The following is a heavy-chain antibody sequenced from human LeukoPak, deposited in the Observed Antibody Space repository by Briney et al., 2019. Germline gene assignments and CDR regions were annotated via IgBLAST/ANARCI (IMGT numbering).Heavy chain of an antibody. CDR2: ISYDGSNK. D-gene: IGHD3-22*01. CDR1: GFTFSSYA. CDR3: ASTPYYYDSSGRGAFDI. J-gene: IGHJ3*02. Sequence: QPGGSLRPSCAASGFTFSSYAMHWVRQAPGKGLEWVAVISYDGSNKYYADSVKGRFTISRDNSKNTLYLQMNSPRAEDTAVYYCASTPYYYDSSGRGAFDIWGQGTMVTVSS. V-gene: IGHV3-30-3*01.